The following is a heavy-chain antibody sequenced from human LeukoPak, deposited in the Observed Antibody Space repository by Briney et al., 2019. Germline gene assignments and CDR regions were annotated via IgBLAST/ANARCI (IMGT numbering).Heavy chain of an antibody. CDR1: GGSISSYY. V-gene: IGHV4-59*01. Sequence: PSETLSLTCTVSGGSISSYYWSWIRQPPGKGLEWIGYIYYSGSTNYNPSLKSRVTISVDTSKNQFSLKLSSATAADTAVYYCARGYCSGGSCYYDYWGQGTLVTVSS. CDR3: ARGYCSGGSCYYDY. D-gene: IGHD2-15*01. CDR2: IYYSGST. J-gene: IGHJ4*02.